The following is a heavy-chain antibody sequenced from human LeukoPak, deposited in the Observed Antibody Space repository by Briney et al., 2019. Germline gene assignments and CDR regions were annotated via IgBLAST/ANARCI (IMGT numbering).Heavy chain of an antibody. Sequence: GGSLRLSCAASGFTFEDYTMHWVRQAPGKTLEWVSLASWDGTTYYTDSVKGRFTISRDNSKNSLYLQMDTLRSEDTAFYYCVKDLSYESSGYVFDYWGQGTLVTVSS. V-gene: IGHV3-43*01. J-gene: IGHJ4*02. CDR2: ASWDGTT. CDR1: GFTFEDYT. CDR3: VKDLSYESSGYVFDY. D-gene: IGHD3-22*01.